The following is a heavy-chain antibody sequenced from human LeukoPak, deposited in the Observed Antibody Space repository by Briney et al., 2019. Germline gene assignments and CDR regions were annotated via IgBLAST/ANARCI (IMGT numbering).Heavy chain of an antibody. D-gene: IGHD1-26*01. J-gene: IGHJ4*02. CDR3: ARDRPGGYSGSC. Sequence: GGSLRLSCAASEFSVGSNYMTWVRQAPGKGLEWVSSISSSSSYIYYADSVKGRFTISRDNAKNSLYLQMNSLRAEDTAVYYCARDRPGGYSGSCWGQGTLVTVSS. CDR1: EFSVGSNY. V-gene: IGHV3-21*01. CDR2: ISSSSSYI.